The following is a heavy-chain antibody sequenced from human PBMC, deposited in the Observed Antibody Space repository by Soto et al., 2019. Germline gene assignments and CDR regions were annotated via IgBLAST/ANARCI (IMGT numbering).Heavy chain of an antibody. D-gene: IGHD6-6*01. CDR3: ARGLRSVLDY. J-gene: IGHJ4*02. V-gene: IGHV3-33*01. CDR1: GFIFSNFG. CDR2: ISSDEKIK. Sequence: GGSLRLSCVASGFIFSNFGMHWVRQAPGKGLEWVAVISSDEKIKQYADSVRGRFAISGDNSKNTLYLQMTSLRAEDTAIYYCARGLRSVLDYWGQGTLVTVSS.